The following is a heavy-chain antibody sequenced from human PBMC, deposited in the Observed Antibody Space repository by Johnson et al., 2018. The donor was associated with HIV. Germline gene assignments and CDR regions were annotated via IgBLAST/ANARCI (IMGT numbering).Heavy chain of an antibody. J-gene: IGHJ3*02. CDR3: ASATVMATRGLGPWYPFDI. CDR1: GLIVSSSY. CDR2: IYSGGST. Sequence: VQLVESGGGLIQPGGSLRLSCAASGLIVSSSYMTWVRQGPGKGLEWVSVIYSGGSTYYADSVKGRFTISRDNSKNTLYLQINSLRAEDTAVYYCASATVMATRGLGPWYPFDIWGQGTMVTVSS. V-gene: IGHV3-53*01. D-gene: IGHD5-24*01.